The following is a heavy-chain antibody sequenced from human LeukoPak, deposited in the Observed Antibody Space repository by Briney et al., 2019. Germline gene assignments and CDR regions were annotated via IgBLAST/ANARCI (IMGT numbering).Heavy chain of an antibody. D-gene: IGHD2-15*01. CDR3: AGLGYCSGGSC. CDR1: GFTFSSYA. CDR2: ISYDGSNK. Sequence: GGSLRLSCAASGFTFSSYAMHWVRQAPGKGLEWVAVISYDGSNKYYADSVKGRFTISRDNSKNTLYLQMNSLRAEDTAVYYCAGLGYCSGGSCWGQGTLVTVS. J-gene: IGHJ4*02. V-gene: IGHV3-30*04.